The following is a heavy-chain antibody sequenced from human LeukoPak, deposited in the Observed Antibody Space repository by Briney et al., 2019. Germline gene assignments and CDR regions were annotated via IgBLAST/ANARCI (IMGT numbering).Heavy chain of an antibody. D-gene: IGHD3-22*01. CDR1: GFTFSSYS. V-gene: IGHV3-21*01. CDR2: ISSSSSYI. J-gene: IGHJ4*02. Sequence: PGGSLRLSCAASGFTFSSYSMNWVRQAPGKGLEWVSSISSSSSYIYYADSVKGRFTISRDNAKNSLYPQMNSLRAEDTAVYYCARDPVKYYYDSSGYLDYWGQGTLVTVSS. CDR3: ARDPVKYYYDSSGYLDY.